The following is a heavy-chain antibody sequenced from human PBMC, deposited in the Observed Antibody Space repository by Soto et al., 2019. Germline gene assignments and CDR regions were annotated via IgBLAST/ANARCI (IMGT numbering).Heavy chain of an antibody. CDR1: GASISSSGYY. CDR3: VRGGLRYQQSSYYFGV. CDR2: IDYIGNT. D-gene: IGHD3-16*01. V-gene: IGHV4-39*01. J-gene: IGHJ4*02. Sequence: QVQLQESGPGLVSPWGTLSLTCTVSGASISSSGYYWGWIRQAPGKGLEWIGSIDYIGNTYYNPSLKSRVTVSVDTSKNQISLQLNSVTAADTAVHYCVRGGLRYQQSSYYFGVWGQGTLVTVSS.